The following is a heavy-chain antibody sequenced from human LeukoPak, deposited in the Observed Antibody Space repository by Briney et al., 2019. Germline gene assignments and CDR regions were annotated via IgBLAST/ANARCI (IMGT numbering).Heavy chain of an antibody. CDR2: INHSGST. CDR3: ARTKLNYGSGSYPFDY. J-gene: IGHJ4*02. V-gene: IGHV4-34*01. CDR1: GGSFSGYY. Sequence: SETLSLTCAVYGGSFSGYYWSWIRQPPGKGLEWIGEINHSGSTNYNPSLKRRVTISVDTSKNQFSLKLSSVTAANTAVYYCARTKLNYGSGSYPFDYWGQGTLVTVSS. D-gene: IGHD3-10*01.